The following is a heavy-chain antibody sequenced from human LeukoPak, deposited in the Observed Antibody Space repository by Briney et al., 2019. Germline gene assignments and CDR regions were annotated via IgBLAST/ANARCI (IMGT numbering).Heavy chain of an antibody. D-gene: IGHD5-12*01. Sequence: PGGSLRLSCAASGFTFSSYAMSWVRQAPGKGLEWVSAISGSGGSTYYADSVKGRFTISRDISKNTLYLQMNSLRAEDTVVYYCAKGGGSRPIPFDYWGQGTLVTVSS. CDR3: AKGGGSRPIPFDY. CDR2: ISGSGGST. V-gene: IGHV3-23*01. CDR1: GFTFSSYA. J-gene: IGHJ4*02.